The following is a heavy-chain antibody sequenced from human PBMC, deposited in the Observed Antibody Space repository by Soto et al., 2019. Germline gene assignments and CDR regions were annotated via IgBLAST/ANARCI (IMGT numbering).Heavy chain of an antibody. D-gene: IGHD3-9*01. J-gene: IGHJ4*02. V-gene: IGHV1-18*01. CDR2: IYSKAGTI. CDR3: ATAIDFDIDY. CDR1: GYIFNNFG. Sequence: QVQLVQSGAEVQKPGASVKVSCKTSGYIFNNFGITWVRQAPGLGLEWLGWIYSKAGTINFAQKFQGRVTMTTDTATSTAYMELRSLTFDGSGIYFCATAIDFDIDYWGQGTLVTVS.